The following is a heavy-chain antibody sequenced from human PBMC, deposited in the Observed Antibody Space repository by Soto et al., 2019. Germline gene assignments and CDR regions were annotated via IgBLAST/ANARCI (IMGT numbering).Heavy chain of an antibody. V-gene: IGHV3-53*01. D-gene: IGHD6-13*01. J-gene: IGHJ3*02. CDR3: ARYGQQLAHGAFDI. Sequence: GGSLRLSCAASGFTVSSNYMSWVRQAPGKGLEWVSVIYSGGSTYYADSVKGRFTISRDNSKNTLYLQMNSLRAEDTAVYYCARYGQQLAHGAFDIWGQGTMVTVSS. CDR2: IYSGGST. CDR1: GFTVSSNY.